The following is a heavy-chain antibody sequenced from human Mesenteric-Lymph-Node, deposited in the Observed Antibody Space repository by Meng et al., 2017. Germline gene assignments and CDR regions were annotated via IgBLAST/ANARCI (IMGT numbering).Heavy chain of an antibody. J-gene: IGHJ4*02. Sequence: GESLKISCAASGFTFSDYYMSWISQAPGKGLEWVSVIYSGGSTYYADSVKGRFTISRDNSKNTLYLQMNSLRAEDTAVYYCARDIPSQNYGDAFDYWGQGTLVTVSS. CDR2: IYSGGST. CDR3: ARDIPSQNYGDAFDY. CDR1: GFTFSDYY. V-gene: IGHV3-66*02. D-gene: IGHD4-17*01.